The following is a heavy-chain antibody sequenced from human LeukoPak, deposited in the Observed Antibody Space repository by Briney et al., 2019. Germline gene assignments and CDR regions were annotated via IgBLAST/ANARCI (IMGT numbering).Heavy chain of an antibody. J-gene: IGHJ5*02. CDR3: ARARRVGWFDP. Sequence: GRSLRLSCAASGFTFSSYPMHWVRQAPGKGLDWVAVIGYDGGTKIYADSVKGRFTITRDDSKHTLYLEMNSLRVDDTAVYYCARARRVGWFDPWGQGTLVTVSS. CDR1: GFTFSSYP. V-gene: IGHV3-30*04. CDR2: IGYDGGTK. D-gene: IGHD1-26*01.